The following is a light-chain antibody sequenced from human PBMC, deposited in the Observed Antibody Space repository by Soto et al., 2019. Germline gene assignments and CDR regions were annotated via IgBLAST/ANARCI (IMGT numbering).Light chain of an antibody. V-gene: IGKV1-9*01. CDR1: QGINSY. CDR3: QQLNSYPWT. J-gene: IGKJ1*01. Sequence: DIQLTQSPSFLSVSVGDRVTITCRASQGINSYLAWYQQKPGKAPKLLIYAASTLQSRVPSRFSGSGSGTEFTLTVSSLQPEDFATYYCQQLNSYPWTFGQGTKVEIK. CDR2: AAS.